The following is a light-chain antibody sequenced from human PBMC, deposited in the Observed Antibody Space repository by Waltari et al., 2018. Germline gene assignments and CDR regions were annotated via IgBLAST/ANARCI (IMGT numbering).Light chain of an antibody. CDR3: QQYNSAPRT. Sequence: DIKMTQSPSSLSASVGDRVTITCRASQGISSWLDWFQQKPGKAPKHLIYKASSLQSGVPSRFSGSGSGTDFTLTISSLQPEDFATYYCQQYNSAPRTFGQGTKVEIK. J-gene: IGKJ1*01. CDR1: QGISSW. CDR2: KAS. V-gene: IGKV1D-16*01.